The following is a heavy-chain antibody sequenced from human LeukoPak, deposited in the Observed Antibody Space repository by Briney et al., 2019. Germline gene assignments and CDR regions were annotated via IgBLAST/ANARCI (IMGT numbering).Heavy chain of an antibody. CDR1: GYTFTGYY. Sequence: GASVKVSCKASGYTFTGYYMHWVRQAPGQGLEWIGWINPNSGGTNYAQKFQGRVTMTRDTSISTAYMELSRLRSDDTAVYYCAIRTVVGHGPLPYYFDYWGQGTLVTVSS. J-gene: IGHJ4*02. CDR3: AIRTVVGHGPLPYYFDY. D-gene: IGHD1-26*01. CDR2: INPNSGGT. V-gene: IGHV1-2*02.